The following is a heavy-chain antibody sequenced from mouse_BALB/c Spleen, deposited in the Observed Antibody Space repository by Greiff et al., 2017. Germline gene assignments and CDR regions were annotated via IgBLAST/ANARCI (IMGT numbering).Heavy chain of an antibody. Sequence: DVKLQESGPSLVKPSQTLSLTCSVTGDSITSGYWNWIRKFPGNKLEYMGYISYSGSTYYNPSLKSRISITRDTSKNQYYLQLNSVTTEDTATYYCARRLYGNYEDYAMDYWGQGTSVTVSS. D-gene: IGHD2-1*01. CDR3: ARRLYGNYEDYAMDY. CDR2: ISYSGST. V-gene: IGHV3-8*02. J-gene: IGHJ4*01. CDR1: GDSITSGY.